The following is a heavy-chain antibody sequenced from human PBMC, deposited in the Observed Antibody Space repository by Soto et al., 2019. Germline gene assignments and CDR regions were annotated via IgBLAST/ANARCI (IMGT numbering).Heavy chain of an antibody. Sequence: ESGGGVVQPGRSLRLYCAASGFTFSSYGMHWVRQAPGKGLEWVAVIWYDGSNKYYADSVKGRFTISRDNSKNTLYLQMNSLRAEDTAVYYCARDQGRGYNYDFDYWRQGTLVTVSS. J-gene: IGHJ4*02. V-gene: IGHV3-33*01. CDR3: ARDQGRGYNYDFDY. D-gene: IGHD5-18*01. CDR2: IWYDGSNK. CDR1: GFTFSSYG.